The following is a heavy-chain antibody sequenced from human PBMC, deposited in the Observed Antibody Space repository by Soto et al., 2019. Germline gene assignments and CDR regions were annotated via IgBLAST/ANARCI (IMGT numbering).Heavy chain of an antibody. J-gene: IGHJ4*02. CDR2: IDWDDDK. D-gene: IGHD6-19*01. CDR3: ARIPGGSSGWYFDY. Sequence: CGPTLVNPTQTLTLTCTFSGFSLSTSGMCVSWIRQPPGKALEWLALIDWDDDKYYSTSLKTRLTISKDTSKNQVVLTMTNMDPVDTATYYCARIPGGSSGWYFDYWGQGTLVTVSS. V-gene: IGHV2-70*01. CDR1: GFSLSTSGMC.